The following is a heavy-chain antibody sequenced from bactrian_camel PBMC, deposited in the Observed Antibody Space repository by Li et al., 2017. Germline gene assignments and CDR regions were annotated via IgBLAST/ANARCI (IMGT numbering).Heavy chain of an antibody. D-gene: IGHD1*01. CDR2: INPGGST. CDR3: AKEGEREPGYNEYGADFGY. CDR1: GFTFSRDA. V-gene: IGHV3S1*01. J-gene: IGHJ6*01. Sequence: HVQLVESGGGLVQPGGSLRLSCVASGFTFSRDAMMWVRQAQGKGLEWVSAINPGGSTDYADSVTGRFTISRDIAKNMLYLQLTSLNTEDTAMYYCAKEGEREPGYNEYGADFGYWGQGTQVTVS.